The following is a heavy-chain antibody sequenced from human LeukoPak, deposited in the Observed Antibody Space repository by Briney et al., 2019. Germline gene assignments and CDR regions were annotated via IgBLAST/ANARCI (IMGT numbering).Heavy chain of an antibody. V-gene: IGHV3-21*01. D-gene: IGHD3-22*01. Sequence: GGSLRLSCAASGFTFSSYSMNWVGQAPGKGLEWVSSISRRSTYIYYADSVKGRFPISRDNAKNSLYLQMNSLRAEDTAVYYCARDRTLVVQDVFDIWGQGTMVTVSS. CDR3: ARDRTLVVQDVFDI. CDR2: ISRRSTYI. J-gene: IGHJ3*02. CDR1: GFTFSSYS.